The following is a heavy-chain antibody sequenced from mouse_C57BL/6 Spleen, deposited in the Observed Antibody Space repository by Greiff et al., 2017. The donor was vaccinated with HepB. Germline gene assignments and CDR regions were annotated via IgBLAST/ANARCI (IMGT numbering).Heavy chain of an antibody. Sequence: QVQLKQSGPELVKPGASVKLSCKASGYAFSSSWMNWVKQRPGEGLEWIGRIYPGDGDTNYNGKFKGKATLTADKSSSTAYMQLSSLTSEDSAVYFCARSYSQGAMDYWGQGTSVTVSS. CDR3: ARSYSQGAMDY. D-gene: IGHD1-1*01. J-gene: IGHJ4*01. V-gene: IGHV1-82*01. CDR1: GYAFSSSW. CDR2: IYPGDGDT.